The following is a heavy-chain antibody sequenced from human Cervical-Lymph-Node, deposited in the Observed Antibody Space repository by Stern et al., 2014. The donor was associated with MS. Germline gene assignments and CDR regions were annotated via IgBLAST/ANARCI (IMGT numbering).Heavy chain of an antibody. CDR3: ASIVPAAKGWFDP. Sequence: QLQLQESGPGLVKPSQTLSLTCTVSGGSISSGSYYWSWIRQPAGKGLEWIGRIYTSGSTNYNPSLKSRVTISVDTSKNQFSLKRSSVTAADTAVYYCASIVPAAKGWFDPWGQGTLVTVSS. J-gene: IGHJ5*02. CDR1: GGSISSGSYY. CDR2: IYTSGST. D-gene: IGHD2-2*01. V-gene: IGHV4-61*02.